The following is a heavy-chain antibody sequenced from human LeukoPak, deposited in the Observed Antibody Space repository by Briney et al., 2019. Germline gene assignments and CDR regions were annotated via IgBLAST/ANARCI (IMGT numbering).Heavy chain of an antibody. CDR2: IYHSGST. D-gene: IGHD3-9*01. Sequence: SETLSLTCTVSGGSISSGGYYWSWIRQPPGRGLEWIGYIYHSGSTYYNPSLKSRVTISVDRSKNQFSLKLSSVTAADTAVYYCARSGWILTASREYYFDYWGQGTLVTVSS. CDR3: ARSGWILTASREYYFDY. CDR1: GGSISSGGYY. J-gene: IGHJ4*02. V-gene: IGHV4-30-2*01.